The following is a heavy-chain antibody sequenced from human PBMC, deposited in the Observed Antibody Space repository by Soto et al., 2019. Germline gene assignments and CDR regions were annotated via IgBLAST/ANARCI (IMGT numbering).Heavy chain of an antibody. Sequence: PGGTLRLSCAASGFTFSSYWMRWVRQAPGKGLVWVSRINSDGSSTSYADSVKGRFTISRDNAKNTLYLQMNSLRAEDTAVYYCAKARCTTSNCYVPDYWGQGTLDTVSS. D-gene: IGHD2-8*01. CDR3: AKARCTTSNCYVPDY. J-gene: IGHJ4*02. CDR1: GFTFSSYW. V-gene: IGHV3-74*01. CDR2: INSDGSST.